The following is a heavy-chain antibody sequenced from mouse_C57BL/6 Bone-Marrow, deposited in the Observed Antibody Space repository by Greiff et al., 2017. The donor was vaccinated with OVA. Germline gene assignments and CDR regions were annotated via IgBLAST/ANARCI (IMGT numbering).Heavy chain of an antibody. Sequence: EVQVVESGGGLVKPGGSLKLSCAASGFTFSSYAMSWVRQTPEKRLEWVANISDGGSYTYYPDNVKGRFTISRDNAKNNLYLHMSHLKSEDTAMYYCAKHDGYYVGYAMDYWGQGTSVTVSS. D-gene: IGHD2-3*01. CDR1: GFTFSSYA. CDR3: AKHDGYYVGYAMDY. J-gene: IGHJ4*01. V-gene: IGHV5-4*01. CDR2: ISDGGSYT.